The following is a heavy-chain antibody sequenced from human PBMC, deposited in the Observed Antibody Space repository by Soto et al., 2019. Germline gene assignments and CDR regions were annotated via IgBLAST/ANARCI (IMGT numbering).Heavy chain of an antibody. CDR2: IYYSGST. Sequence: SETLSLTCTVSGGSISSGDYYWSWIRQPPGKGLEWIGYIYYSGSTYYNPSLKSRVTISVDTSKNQFSLKLSSVTAADTAVYYCARKGSLVWDLNYWGRGTLVSVSA. V-gene: IGHV4-30-4*01. J-gene: IGHJ4*02. CDR1: GGSISSGDYY. D-gene: IGHD3-3*01. CDR3: ARKGSLVWDLNY.